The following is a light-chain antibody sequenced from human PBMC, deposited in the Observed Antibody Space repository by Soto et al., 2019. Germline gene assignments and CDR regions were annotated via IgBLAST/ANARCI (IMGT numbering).Light chain of an antibody. CDR1: SSDVGGYNY. CDR3: SSYTSSTTLYD. V-gene: IGLV2-14*01. Sequence: SQPGWECVYLGEAIAISCNGTSSDVGGYNYVSWYQQHPGKAPKLMIYEVSNRPSGVSNRFSGSKSGNTASLTISGLQAEDEADYYCSSYTSSTTLYDFGSGPKVTVL. J-gene: IGLJ1*01. CDR2: EVS.